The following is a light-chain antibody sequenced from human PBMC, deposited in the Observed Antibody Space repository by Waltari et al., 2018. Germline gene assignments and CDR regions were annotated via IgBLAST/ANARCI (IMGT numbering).Light chain of an antibody. CDR1: QSVGTY. V-gene: IGKV3-11*01. J-gene: IGKJ2*01. CDR2: DPS. Sequence: EIVLTKSPATLSLSPGETATLSCRASQSVGTYLPWYQQKPGQAPRLLIYDPSNRATGIPARFRGSGSGTDFTLTISSLEAEDFAVYYCQQRSNWTPHTFGQGARLEIK. CDR3: QQRSNWTPHT.